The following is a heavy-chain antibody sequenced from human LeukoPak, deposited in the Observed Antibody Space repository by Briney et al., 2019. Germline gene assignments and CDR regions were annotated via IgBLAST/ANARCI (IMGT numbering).Heavy chain of an antibody. CDR3: AKAWIQLWYDNYFDY. CDR2: VNSDGSWT. CDR1: GNYW. Sequence: QPGGSLRLSCAASGNYWMHWVRQAPGKGLVWVSHVNSDGSWTSHADSVKGRFTISRDNSKNTLYLQMNSLRAEDTAVYYCAKAWIQLWYDNYFDYWGQGTLVTVSS. D-gene: IGHD5-18*01. J-gene: IGHJ4*02. V-gene: IGHV3-74*01.